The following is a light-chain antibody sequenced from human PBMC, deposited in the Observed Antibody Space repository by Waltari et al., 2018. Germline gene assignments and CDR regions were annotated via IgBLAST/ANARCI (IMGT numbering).Light chain of an antibody. CDR3: QSHDSSLRWV. V-gene: IGLV1-40*01. CDR2: GDN. Sequence: QSALTQPPSVSGAPGQRVTISCPGSRSNIGAGYGVHWFQQIPGTAPKVFISGDNIRPSGVPDRFSASKSGTSASLAITGVQPEDEAVYFCQSHDSSLRWVFGGGTKLTVL. J-gene: IGLJ2*01. CDR1: RSNIGAGYG.